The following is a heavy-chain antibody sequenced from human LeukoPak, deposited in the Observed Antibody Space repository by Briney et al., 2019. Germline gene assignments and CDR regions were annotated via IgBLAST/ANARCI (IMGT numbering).Heavy chain of an antibody. Sequence: GRSLRLSCAASGFTFSSYGMHWVRQAPGKGLEWVAVISYDGSNKYYADSVKGRFTISRDNSKNTLYLQMNSLRAEDTAVYYCAGDQWLDAFDIWGQGTMVTVSP. CDR1: GFTFSSYG. V-gene: IGHV3-30*03. CDR2: ISYDGSNK. J-gene: IGHJ3*02. CDR3: AGDQWLDAFDI. D-gene: IGHD6-19*01.